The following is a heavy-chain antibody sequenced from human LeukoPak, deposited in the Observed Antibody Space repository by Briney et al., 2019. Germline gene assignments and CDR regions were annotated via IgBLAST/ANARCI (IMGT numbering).Heavy chain of an antibody. J-gene: IGHJ4*02. CDR2: IIPIFGTA. CDR1: GGTFSSYA. Sequence: GASVTVSCKASGGTFSSYAISWVRQAPGQGLEWMGGIIPIFGTANYAQKFQGRVTITADESTSTAYMELSSLRSEDTAVYYCARVDEIQLWLRYWGQGTLVTVSS. V-gene: IGHV1-69*13. D-gene: IGHD5-18*01. CDR3: ARVDEIQLWLRY.